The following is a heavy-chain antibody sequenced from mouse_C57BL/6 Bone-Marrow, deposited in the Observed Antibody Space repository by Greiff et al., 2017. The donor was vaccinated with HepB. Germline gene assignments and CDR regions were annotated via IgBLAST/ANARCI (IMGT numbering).Heavy chain of an antibody. CDR3: VRHEDYGIIDY. D-gene: IGHD1-1*01. CDR2: IRSKSNNYAT. V-gene: IGHV10-1*01. J-gene: IGHJ4*01. CDR1: GFSFNTYA. Sequence: EVQVVESGGGLVQPKGSLKLSCAASGFSFNTYAMNWVRQAPGKGLEWVARIRSKSNNYATYYADSVKDRFTISRDDSESMLYLQMNNLKTEDTAMYYCVRHEDYGIIDYWGQGTSVTVSS.